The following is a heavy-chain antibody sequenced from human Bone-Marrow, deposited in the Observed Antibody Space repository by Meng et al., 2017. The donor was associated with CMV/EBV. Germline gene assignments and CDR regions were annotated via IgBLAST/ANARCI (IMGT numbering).Heavy chain of an antibody. Sequence: ASVKVSCKASGYTFTSYYMHWVRQASGQGLEWMGIINPSGGSTSYAQKFQGRVTMTRDTSTSTVYMELSSLRSEDTAVYYCARERVEQQLVSGTEGMDVWGQGTTVTVSS. J-gene: IGHJ6*02. CDR3: ARERVEQQLVSGTEGMDV. CDR2: INPSGGST. D-gene: IGHD6-13*01. V-gene: IGHV1-46*01. CDR1: GYTFTSYY.